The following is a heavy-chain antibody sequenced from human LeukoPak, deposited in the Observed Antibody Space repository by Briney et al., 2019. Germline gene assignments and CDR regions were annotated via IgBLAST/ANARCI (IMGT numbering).Heavy chain of an antibody. CDR1: GGSFSGYY. CDR2: INHSGST. Sequence: SETLSLTCAVYGGSFSGYYWSWIRQPPGKGLEWIGEINHSGSTNYNPSLKSRVTISVDTSKNQFSLKLSSVTAADTAVYYCARAPNTAMDYYYYYMDVWGKGTTVTVSS. CDR3: ARAPNTAMDYYYYYMDV. D-gene: IGHD5-18*01. V-gene: IGHV4-34*01. J-gene: IGHJ6*03.